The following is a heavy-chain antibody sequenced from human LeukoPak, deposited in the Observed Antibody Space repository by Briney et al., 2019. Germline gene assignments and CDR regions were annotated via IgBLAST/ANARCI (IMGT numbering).Heavy chain of an antibody. CDR1: GYTFTSDG. CDR3: ARGTLVKGVIISTPVEDY. Sequence: ASVKVSCKASGYTFTSDGISWVRQAPGQGLEWMGWISADNGNTNYAQKLQGRVTMTTDTSTSTAYMGLRSLRSDDTAVYYCARGTLVKGVIISTPVEDYWGQGTLSPSPQ. V-gene: IGHV1-18*01. CDR2: ISADNGNT. J-gene: IGHJ4*02. D-gene: IGHD3-10*01.